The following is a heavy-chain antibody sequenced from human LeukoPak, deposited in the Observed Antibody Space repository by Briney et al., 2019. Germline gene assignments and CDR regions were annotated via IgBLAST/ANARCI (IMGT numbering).Heavy chain of an antibody. CDR1: GGSFSGYY. Sequence: SETLSLTCAVYGGSFSGYYWSWIRQPPGKGLEWIGEINHSGSTNYNPSLKSRVTISVDTSKNQLSLKLTSVTAADTALYYCSRSGLTGMREYERADYYYYGMDLWGQGTAVTVFS. CDR3: SRSGLTGMREYERADYYYYGMDL. CDR2: INHSGST. D-gene: IGHD2/OR15-2a*01. J-gene: IGHJ6*02. V-gene: IGHV4-34*01.